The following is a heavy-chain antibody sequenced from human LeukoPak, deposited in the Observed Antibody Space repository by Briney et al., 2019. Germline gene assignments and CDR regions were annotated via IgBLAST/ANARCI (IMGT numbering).Heavy chain of an antibody. CDR1: GGSFSGYY. Sequence: SETLSLTCAVYGGSFSGYYWSWIRQPPGKGLEWIGEINHSGSTNYNPSLKSRATISVDTSKNQFSLKLSSVTAADTAVYYCARGQAAMDVWGKGTTVTVSS. J-gene: IGHJ6*04. V-gene: IGHV4-34*01. CDR2: INHSGST. D-gene: IGHD6-13*01. CDR3: ARGQAAMDV.